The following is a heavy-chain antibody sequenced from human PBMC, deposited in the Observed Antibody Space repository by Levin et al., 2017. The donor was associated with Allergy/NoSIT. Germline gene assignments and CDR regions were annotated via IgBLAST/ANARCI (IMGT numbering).Heavy chain of an antibody. CDR1: GGSISSSSYY. D-gene: IGHD6-19*01. Sequence: SETLSLTCTVSGGSISSSSYYWGWIRQPPGKGLEWMGSIYYSGSTYYNPSLKSRVTISVDTSKNQFSLKLSSVTAADTAVYYCARLRIAVAAKPIGFDPWGQGTLVTVSS. CDR3: ARLRIAVAAKPIGFDP. J-gene: IGHJ5*02. CDR2: IYYSGST. V-gene: IGHV4-39*01.